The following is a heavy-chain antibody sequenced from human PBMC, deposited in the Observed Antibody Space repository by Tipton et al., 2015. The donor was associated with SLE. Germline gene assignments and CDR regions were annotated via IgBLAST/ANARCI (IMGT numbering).Heavy chain of an antibody. CDR2: ISSNGGST. J-gene: IGHJ4*02. CDR1: GFTFSSYA. CDR3: VKGPPRRFLEWLLYYFDY. V-gene: IGHV3-64D*09. Sequence: SLRLSCSASGFTFSSYAMHWVRQAPGKGLEYVSAISSNGGSTYYADSAKGRFTISRDNSKNTLYLQMSSLRAEDTAVYYCVKGPPRRFLEWLLYYFDYWGQGTLVTVSS. D-gene: IGHD3-3*01.